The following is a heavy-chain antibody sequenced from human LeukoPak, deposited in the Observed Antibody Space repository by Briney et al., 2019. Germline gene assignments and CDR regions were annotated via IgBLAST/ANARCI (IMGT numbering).Heavy chain of an antibody. CDR2: ISSSGSTI. J-gene: IGHJ6*03. CDR1: GFTFSSYE. CDR3: ARSPDRYYDILTGYQNWYYYYYMDV. D-gene: IGHD3-9*01. Sequence: PGGSLRLSCAASGFTFSSYEMNWVRQAPGKGLEWVSYISSSGSTIYYADSVKGRFTISRDNAKNSLYLQMNSLRAEDTAVYYCARSPDRYYDILTGYQNWYYYYYMDVWGKGTTVTISS. V-gene: IGHV3-48*03.